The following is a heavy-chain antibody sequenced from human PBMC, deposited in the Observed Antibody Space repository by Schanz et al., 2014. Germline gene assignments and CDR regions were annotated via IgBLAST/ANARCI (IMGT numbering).Heavy chain of an antibody. J-gene: IGHJ4*02. CDR1: GFMFSSYG. CDR2: IKSDGSST. CDR3: AKSLESCPGGRCSRGYFDY. V-gene: IGHV3-NL1*01. D-gene: IGHD2-8*02. Sequence: QVQLVESGGGVVQPGRSLRLSCAASGFMFSSYGMHWVRQAPGKGLVWVSRIKSDGSSTSYADSVKGRFTISRDNFKGALYLQMSSLRAEDTAVYYCAKSLESCPGGRCSRGYFDYWGQGTLLTVSS.